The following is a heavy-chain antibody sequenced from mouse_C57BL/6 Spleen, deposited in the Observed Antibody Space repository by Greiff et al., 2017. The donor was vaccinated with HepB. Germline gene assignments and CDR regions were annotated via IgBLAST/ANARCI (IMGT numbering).Heavy chain of an antibody. D-gene: IGHD1-1*01. J-gene: IGHJ2*01. CDR1: GYSITSGYY. CDR3: ASARDSYYYGRSTDYFDY. V-gene: IGHV3-6*01. Sequence: VQLKQSGPGLVKPSQSLSLTCSVTGYSITSGYYWNWIRQFPGNKLEWMGYISYDGSNNYNPSLKNRISITRDTSKNQFFLKLNSVTTEDTATYYCASARDSYYYGRSTDYFDYWGQGTTLTVSS. CDR2: ISYDGSN.